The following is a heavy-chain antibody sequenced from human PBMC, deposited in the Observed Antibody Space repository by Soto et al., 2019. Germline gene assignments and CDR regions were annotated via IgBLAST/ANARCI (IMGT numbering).Heavy chain of an antibody. J-gene: IGHJ3*02. CDR3: ARIRKLRSFDWLFKHDAFDI. Sequence: QVTLKESGPVLVKPTETLTLTCTVSGFSLSNARMGVSWIRQPPGKALEWLAHIFSNDEKSYSTSLKSRLTISKDTTKRQVVLTMTNMDPVDTATYYCARIRKLRSFDWLFKHDAFDIWGQGTMVTVSS. CDR1: GFSLSNARMG. V-gene: IGHV2-26*01. CDR2: IFSNDEK. D-gene: IGHD3-9*01.